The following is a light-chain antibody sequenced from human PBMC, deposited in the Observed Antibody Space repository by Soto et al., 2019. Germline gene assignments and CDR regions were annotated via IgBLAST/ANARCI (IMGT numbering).Light chain of an antibody. CDR2: FAS. CDR3: LQTDSVPYT. J-gene: IGKJ2*01. V-gene: IGKV1-39*01. Sequence: DIQMTQSPSSLSASVGDRVTLTCRASQAIRSYLNWYQLKPGRPPKLLIYFASILQAGVPSRFSGAGSETDFTLTITDLQPEDFTSYFCLQTDSVPYTFGQGTML. CDR1: QAIRSY.